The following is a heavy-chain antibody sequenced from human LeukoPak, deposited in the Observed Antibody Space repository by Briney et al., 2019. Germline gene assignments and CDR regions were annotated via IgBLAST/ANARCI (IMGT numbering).Heavy chain of an antibody. V-gene: IGHV3-21*01. CDR1: GFTFRSCS. CDR2: ISTSSSHI. J-gene: IGHJ6*02. CDR3: VRSYYGMDV. Sequence: PGGSLRLSCAASGFTFRSCSMNSVRQAPGMGLEWVSSISTSSSHIYYADSMDGRFTISRDNAKNSLYLQMNSLRGEDTAVYCCVRSYYGMDVWGQGTTVSVSS.